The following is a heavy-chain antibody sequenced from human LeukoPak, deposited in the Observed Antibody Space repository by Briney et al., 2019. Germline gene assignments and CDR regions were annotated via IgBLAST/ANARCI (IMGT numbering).Heavy chain of an antibody. Sequence: SETLSLTCAVYGGSFSGYYWSWIRQPPGKGLEWIGEINHSGSTNYNLSLKSRVTISVDTSKNQFSLKLSSVTAADTAVYYCARGRSRGYFDYWGQGTLVTVSS. CDR1: GGSFSGYY. CDR2: INHSGST. J-gene: IGHJ4*02. CDR3: ARGRSRGYFDY. V-gene: IGHV4-34*01. D-gene: IGHD6-13*01.